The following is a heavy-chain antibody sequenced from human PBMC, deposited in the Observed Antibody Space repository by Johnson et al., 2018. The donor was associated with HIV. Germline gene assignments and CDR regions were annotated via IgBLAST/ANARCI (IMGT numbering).Heavy chain of an antibody. J-gene: IGHJ3*02. D-gene: IGHD3-10*01. V-gene: IGHV3-30*04. Sequence: QVQLVESGGGVVQPGRSLRLSCAASGFTFSYYAMHWVRQAPGKGLEWMAVISHDGSNRYYADSVKGRFTISRDNSKNTLYLQTNSLRGEDTAVYYCVKEGELTAFDIWGQGTMVTVSS. CDR1: GFTFSYYA. CDR3: VKEGELTAFDI. CDR2: ISHDGSNR.